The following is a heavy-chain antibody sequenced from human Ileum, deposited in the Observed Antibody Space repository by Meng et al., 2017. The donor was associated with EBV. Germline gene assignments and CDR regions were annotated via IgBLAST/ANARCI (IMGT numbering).Heavy chain of an antibody. CDR3: ASAYDYGDYEAFAY. D-gene: IGHD4-17*01. CDR2: IFYRGNT. Sequence: LQLQESGPGLVSPSGTPSLTCSVSGDSMSSSNYYWGWIRQSPGKALECIGTIFYRGNTFYNPSLKTRLTISVDTSKNEFSLNLKSVTAADTAVYYCASAYDYGDYEAFAYWGLGSLVTVSS. V-gene: IGHV4-39*07. J-gene: IGHJ4*02. CDR1: GDSMSSSNYY.